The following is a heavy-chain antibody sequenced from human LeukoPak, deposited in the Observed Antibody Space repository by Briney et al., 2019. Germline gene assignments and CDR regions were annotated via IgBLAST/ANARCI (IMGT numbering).Heavy chain of an antibody. CDR2: ISSSGSTI. J-gene: IGHJ4*02. V-gene: IGHV3-11*04. D-gene: IGHD6-13*01. CDR1: GFTFSDYY. Sequence: GGSLRLSCAASGFTFSDYYMSWIRQAPGKGLEWVSYISSSGSTIYYADSVKGRFTTSRDNAKNSLYLQMNSLRAEDTAVYYCARDRVRGAAAGNPTLDYWGQGTLVTVSS. CDR3: ARDRVRGAAAGNPTLDY.